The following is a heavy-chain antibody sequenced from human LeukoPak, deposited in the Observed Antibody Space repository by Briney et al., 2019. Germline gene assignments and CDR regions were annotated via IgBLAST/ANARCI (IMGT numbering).Heavy chain of an antibody. V-gene: IGHV3-23*01. CDR1: GFTFSSYA. J-gene: IGHJ6*02. D-gene: IGHD1-26*01. Sequence: GGSLRLSCAASGFTFSSYAMSWVRQAPGKGLEWVSAISGSGGSTYYADSVKGRFTISRDNSQNTLYLQMNSLRAEDTAVYYCASWGELPYNYYSYYGMDVWGQGTTVTVSS. CDR3: ASWGELPYNYYSYYGMDV. CDR2: ISGSGGST.